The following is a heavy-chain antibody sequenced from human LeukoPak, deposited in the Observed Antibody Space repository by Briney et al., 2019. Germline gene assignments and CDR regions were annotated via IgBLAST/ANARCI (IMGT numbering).Heavy chain of an antibody. Sequence: SQTLSLTCAISGDSVSSNSAAWNRIRQSPSRGLEWLGRTYYRSKWYNDYAVSVKSRITINPDTSKNQFSLQLDSVTPEDTAVYYCARASDYDFWSGYPFRLDPWGQGTLVTVSS. CDR2: TYYRSKWYN. J-gene: IGHJ5*02. D-gene: IGHD3-3*01. V-gene: IGHV6-1*01. CDR1: GDSVSSNSAA. CDR3: ARASDYDFWSGYPFRLDP.